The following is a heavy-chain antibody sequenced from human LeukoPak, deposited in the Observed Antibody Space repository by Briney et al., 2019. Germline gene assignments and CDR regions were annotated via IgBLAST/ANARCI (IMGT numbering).Heavy chain of an antibody. CDR3: ARDGSASITIFGVVLKGFFDF. J-gene: IGHJ2*01. D-gene: IGHD3-3*01. CDR2: ISDDGSTK. Sequence: GGSLRLSCAASGFTFSFYGIHWVRQAPGKGLEWVAVISDDGSTKYYSDSVKGRFTISRDNSKNTLYLQMNSLRVEDTAVYYCARDGSASITIFGVVLKGFFDFWGRGTLVTVSS. CDR1: GFTFSFYG. V-gene: IGHV3-30*03.